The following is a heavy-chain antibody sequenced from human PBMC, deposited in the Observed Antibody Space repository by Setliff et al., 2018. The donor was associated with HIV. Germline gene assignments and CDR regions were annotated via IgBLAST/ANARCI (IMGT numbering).Heavy chain of an antibody. Sequence: PSETLSLTCSVSGVSVGSGDYYWHWIRQHPEKALEWIGYIFHSGDTYYNPSLKSRISMSVDTSKNQFSLELPSLTAADTAVYYCATRPRIAARPFDYWGQGMLVTVSS. CDR1: GVSVGSGDYY. CDR2: IFHSGDT. J-gene: IGHJ4*02. V-gene: IGHV4-31*03. CDR3: ATRPRIAARPFDY. D-gene: IGHD6-6*01.